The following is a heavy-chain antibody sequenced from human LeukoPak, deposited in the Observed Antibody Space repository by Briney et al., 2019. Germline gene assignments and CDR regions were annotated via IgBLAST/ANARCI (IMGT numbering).Heavy chain of an antibody. V-gene: IGHV4-39*01. J-gene: IGHJ4*02. D-gene: IGHD1-26*01. CDR2: IYYSGST. CDR3: ARLNGNYYRFDY. CDR1: GGSISSSNYY. Sequence: SKTLSLTCTVSGGSISSSNYYWGWIRQPPGKGLEWIGTIYYSGSTYYNPSLKSRVTISIDTSRNQFPLKLSSVTAADTAVYYCARLNGNYYRFDYWGQGILVTVSS.